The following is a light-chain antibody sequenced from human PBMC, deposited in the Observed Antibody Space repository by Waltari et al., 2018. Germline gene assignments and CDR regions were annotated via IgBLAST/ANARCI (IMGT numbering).Light chain of an antibody. CDR2: SNN. Sequence: QSVLTQPPSASGTPGQRVTISCSGSSPNIGTTAVNWYQQVPGKAPNLLIYSNNPRPSGFPDRFSGSKSGTSASLAISGLQSEDEADYYCAIWDDSLNGVFGGGTTLTVL. V-gene: IGLV1-44*01. CDR3: AIWDDSLNGV. J-gene: IGLJ3*02. CDR1: SPNIGTTA.